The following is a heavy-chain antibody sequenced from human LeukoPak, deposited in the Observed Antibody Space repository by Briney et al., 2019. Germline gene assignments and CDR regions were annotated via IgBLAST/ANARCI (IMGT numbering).Heavy chain of an antibody. Sequence: ASVKVSCKTSGYTFTGNHIHWVRQAPGQGLEWMGWINPYSGGTNYAQKFQGRVTVTRDTSISTAYMELSRLRSDDTAVYYCGRGGYSYGDFDYWGQGTLVSVS. CDR2: INPYSGGT. V-gene: IGHV1-2*02. CDR3: GRGGYSYGDFDY. D-gene: IGHD5-18*01. CDR1: GYTFTGNH. J-gene: IGHJ4*02.